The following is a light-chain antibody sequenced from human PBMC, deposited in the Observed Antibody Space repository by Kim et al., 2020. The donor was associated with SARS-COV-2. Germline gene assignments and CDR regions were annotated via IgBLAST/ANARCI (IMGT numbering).Light chain of an antibody. CDR3: QQYDSFPWT. CDR2: KAS. Sequence: DIQMTQSPSTLSASVGDRVTITCRASQSISSWLTWYQQKPGKAPKVLILKASSSQSGVPSRFSGGGSGTEFTLTISSLQPDDFATYYCQQYDSFPWTFGQGTKVDIK. CDR1: QSISSW. V-gene: IGKV1-5*03. J-gene: IGKJ1*01.